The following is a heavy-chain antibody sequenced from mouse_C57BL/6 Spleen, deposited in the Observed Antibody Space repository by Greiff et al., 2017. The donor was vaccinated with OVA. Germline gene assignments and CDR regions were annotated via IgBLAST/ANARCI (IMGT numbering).Heavy chain of an antibody. Sequence: QVQLQQSGPELVKPGASVKISCKASGYAFSSHWMHWVKQRPGQGLEWIGGIYPGDGDTYYNGKFKGKATLTVDKSSSTAYMQRSSLTSDDSAVYFCARGDDYDWFAYWGQGTLVTVSA. D-gene: IGHD2-4*01. CDR3: ARGDDYDWFAY. J-gene: IGHJ3*01. CDR1: GYAFSSHW. CDR2: IYPGDGDT. V-gene: IGHV1-82*01.